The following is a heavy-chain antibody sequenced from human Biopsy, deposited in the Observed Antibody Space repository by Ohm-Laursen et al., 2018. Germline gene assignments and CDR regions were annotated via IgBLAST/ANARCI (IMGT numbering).Heavy chain of an antibody. V-gene: IGHV4-34*01. Sequence: SETLSLTCAVYGGSFSGYYWSWIRQPPGKGLEWIGDINHSGSTNYNPSLKSRVTISVDTSKNQFSLKLSSVTAADTAVYYCARGRLRAVARFDYWGQGTLVTVSS. J-gene: IGHJ4*02. CDR3: ARGRLRAVARFDY. CDR2: INHSGST. D-gene: IGHD6-19*01. CDR1: GGSFSGYY.